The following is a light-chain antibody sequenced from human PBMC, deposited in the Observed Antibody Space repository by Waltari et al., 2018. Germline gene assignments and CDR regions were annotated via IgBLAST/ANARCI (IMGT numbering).Light chain of an antibody. CDR3: QQYTNWPQT. CDR1: QSVTTN. J-gene: IGKJ1*01. Sequence: EILMTQSPATLSVSPGERDTLSCRASQSVTTNVAWYQQKPGQAPRLLIFDASTRATGVPARFSGSGSGTEFTLTISSLQSEDYAVYYCQQYTNWPQTFGQGTKVDI. CDR2: DAS. V-gene: IGKV3-15*01.